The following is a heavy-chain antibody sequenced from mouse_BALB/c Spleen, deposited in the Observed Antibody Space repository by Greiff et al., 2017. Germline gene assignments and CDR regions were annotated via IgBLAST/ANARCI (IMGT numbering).Heavy chain of an antibody. V-gene: IGHV1S137*01. CDR1: GYTFTDYA. CDR2: ISTYYGDA. CDR3: ARSGYYAMDY. Sequence: QVQLQQSGAELVRPGVSVKISCKGSGYTFTDYAMHWVKQSHAKSLEWIGVISTYYGDASYNQKFKGKATMTVDKSSSTAYMELARLTSEDSAIYYCARSGYYAMDYWGQGTSVTVSS. D-gene: IGHD1-3*01. J-gene: IGHJ4*01.